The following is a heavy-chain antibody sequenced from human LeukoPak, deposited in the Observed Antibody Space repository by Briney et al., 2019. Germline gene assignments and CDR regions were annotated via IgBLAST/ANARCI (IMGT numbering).Heavy chain of an antibody. D-gene: IGHD4-23*01. CDR1: GFIFGDYA. V-gene: IGHV3-49*04. Sequence: GGSLRLSCTASGFIFGDYAMSWVRQAPGKGLEWVGFIRSKAYGGTTEYAASVKGRFTISRDDSKSIAYLQLNSLRTEDTAVYYCTRDPEGGNPNLYFDYWGQGTLVTVSS. CDR3: TRDPEGGNPNLYFDY. CDR2: IRSKAYGGTT. J-gene: IGHJ4*02.